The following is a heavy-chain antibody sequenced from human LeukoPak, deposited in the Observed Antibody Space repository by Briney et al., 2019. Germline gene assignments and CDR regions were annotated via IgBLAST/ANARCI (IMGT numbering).Heavy chain of an antibody. V-gene: IGHV3-23*01. CDR1: GFTFSSYA. CDR3: AKDFYGGDAPNDY. J-gene: IGHJ4*02. Sequence: GGSLRLSCAASGFTFSSYAMSWVRQAPGKGLEWVATISGTNTYFADSVKAYADSVRGRFTISRDNSKNTLYLQMNSLRAEDTAVYYCAKDFYGGDAPNDYWGQGTLVTVSS. D-gene: IGHD2-21*02. CDR2: ISGTNTYFA.